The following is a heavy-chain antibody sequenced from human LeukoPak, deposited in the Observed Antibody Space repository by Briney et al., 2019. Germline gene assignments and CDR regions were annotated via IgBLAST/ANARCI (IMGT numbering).Heavy chain of an antibody. J-gene: IGHJ4*02. Sequence: PGGSLRLSCAASGFTFSSHGMHWVRQAPGKGLEWVAVISYDGSNKYYADSVKGRFIISRDNSKNTLYLQMNSLRAEGTAVYYCAKDSGGYTYVFDYWGQGTLVTVSS. D-gene: IGHD5-18*01. CDR2: ISYDGSNK. CDR3: AKDSGGYTYVFDY. V-gene: IGHV3-30*18. CDR1: GFTFSSHG.